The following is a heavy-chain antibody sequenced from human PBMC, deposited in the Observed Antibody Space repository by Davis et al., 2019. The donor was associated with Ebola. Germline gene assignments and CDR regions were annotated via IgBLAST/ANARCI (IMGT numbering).Heavy chain of an antibody. CDR3: ARDPFPVYYYYMDV. J-gene: IGHJ6*03. Sequence: PGGSLRLSCTVSGYSISSGYYWGWIRQPPGKGLEWIGSIYYSGSTYYNPSLKSRVTISVDTSKNQFSLKLSSVTAADTAVYYCARDPFPVYYYYMDVWGKGTTVTVSS. CDR1: GYSISSGYY. CDR2: IYYSGST. V-gene: IGHV4-38-2*02.